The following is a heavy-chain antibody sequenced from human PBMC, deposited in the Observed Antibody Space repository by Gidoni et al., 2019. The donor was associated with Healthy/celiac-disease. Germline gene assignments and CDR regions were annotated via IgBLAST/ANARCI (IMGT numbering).Heavy chain of an antibody. D-gene: IGHD5-12*01. J-gene: IGHJ4*02. CDR3: ARGDITALHYFDY. CDR2: IYYRGGT. V-gene: IGHV4-59*01. Sequence: QVQLQESGPGLVKPSETLSLTCTVSGGSIRSYYWSWIRQPPGKGLEWIVYIYYRGGTNYNPSLKSRVTISVDTSKNQFSLKLSSVTAADTAVYHCARGDITALHYFDYWGQGTLVTVSS. CDR1: GGSIRSYY.